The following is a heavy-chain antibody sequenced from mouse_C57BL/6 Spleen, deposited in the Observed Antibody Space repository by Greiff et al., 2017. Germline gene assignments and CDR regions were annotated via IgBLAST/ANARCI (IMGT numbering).Heavy chain of an antibody. CDR2: IYPGSGNT. Sequence: VQLQQSGAELVRPGASVKLSCKASGYTFTDYYINWVKQRPGQGLEWIARIYPGSGNTYYNEKFKGKSTLTAENSSSTAYMQLSSLTSEDSAVYFCARVFAYWGQGTLVTVSA. V-gene: IGHV1-76*01. CDR3: ARVFAY. J-gene: IGHJ3*01. CDR1: GYTFTDYY.